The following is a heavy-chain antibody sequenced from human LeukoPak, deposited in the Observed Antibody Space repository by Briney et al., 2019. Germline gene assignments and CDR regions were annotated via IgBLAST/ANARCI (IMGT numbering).Heavy chain of an antibody. CDR1: GYKFSDYW. CDR3: ARQKHYYGSGSYIIDY. CDR2: IYPGDSDL. D-gene: IGHD3-10*01. Sequence: GESLKISCKTSGYKFSDYWIGWVRQMPGKGLEWMGIIYPGDSDLRYSPSFQGQVTISADKSISTAYLQWSSLKASDTAMYYCARQKHYYGSGSYIIDYWGQGTLVTVSS. J-gene: IGHJ4*02. V-gene: IGHV5-51*01.